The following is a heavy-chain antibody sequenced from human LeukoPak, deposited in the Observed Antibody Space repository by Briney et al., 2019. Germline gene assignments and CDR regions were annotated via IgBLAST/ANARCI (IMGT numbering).Heavy chain of an antibody. CDR2: FSGSGGST. CDR1: GFTFSSYA. J-gene: IGHJ4*02. V-gene: IGHV3-23*01. CDR3: AKAGGYSGYDGLNY. Sequence: PGGSLRLSCAASGFTFSSYAMSWVRQAPGKGLEWVSAFSGSGGSTYYADSVKGRFTISRDNSKNTLYLQLNSLRAEDTAVYYCAKAGGYSGYDGLNYWGEGTLVTVSS. D-gene: IGHD5-12*01.